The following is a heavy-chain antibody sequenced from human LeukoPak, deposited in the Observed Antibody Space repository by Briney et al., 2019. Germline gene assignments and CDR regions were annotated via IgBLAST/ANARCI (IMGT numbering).Heavy chain of an antibody. V-gene: IGHV5-51*01. D-gene: IGHD2-15*01. CDR1: GYSFTSFW. CDR3: ARLXGHXSGGSCYYGMDV. J-gene: IGHJ6*02. Sequence: GESLKISCKVSGYSFTSFWIGWVRQMPGKGLEWMGMIYLGDSDTRYSPSFEGQVTISADKSIITAYLQWSSLKASDSAMYYCARLXGHXSGGSCYYGMDVWGQGTTVTVSS. CDR2: IYLGDSDT.